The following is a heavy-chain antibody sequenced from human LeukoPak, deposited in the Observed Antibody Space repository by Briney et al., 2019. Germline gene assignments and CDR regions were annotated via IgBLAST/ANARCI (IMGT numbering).Heavy chain of an antibody. CDR2: TRHDRNQ. D-gene: IGHD2-15*01. V-gene: IGHV3-30*02. CDR3: AKDHPVLDY. J-gene: IGHJ4*02. CDR1: GLTFSNYG. Sequence: GGSLRLSCAASGLTFSNYGMRWVSQAPGKGLEWVAFTRHDRNQYHIASVRGRFTLSRDNSTNTIYLQMNSLSPEDTVVYYCAKDHPVLDYWGQATLVTVSS.